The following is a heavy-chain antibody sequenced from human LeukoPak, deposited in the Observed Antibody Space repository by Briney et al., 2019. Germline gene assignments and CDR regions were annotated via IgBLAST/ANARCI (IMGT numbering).Heavy chain of an antibody. CDR3: ARGRQWLVRGVFDY. Sequence: PSETLSLTCAVYGGSFSGYYWSWIRQPPGKGLEWIGEINHSGSTNYNPSLKSRVTISVDTSKNQFSLKLSSVTAADTAVYYCARGRQWLVRGVFDYWGQGTLVTASS. CDR2: INHSGST. J-gene: IGHJ4*02. CDR1: GGSFSGYY. V-gene: IGHV4-34*01. D-gene: IGHD6-19*01.